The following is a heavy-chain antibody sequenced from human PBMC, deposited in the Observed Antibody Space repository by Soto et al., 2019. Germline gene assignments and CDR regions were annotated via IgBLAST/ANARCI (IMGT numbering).Heavy chain of an antibody. CDR3: IGDGGATDWFDP. CDR2: ISSSSSTI. V-gene: IGHV3-48*02. CDR1: GFTFSTYS. Sequence: GGSLRLSCAASGFTFSTYSMNWFGQAPGKGLEWVSYISSSSSTIYYADSVKGRFTISRDNAKNSLYLQMNSLRDEDTAVYYCIGDGGATDWFDPWGQGTLVTVSS. D-gene: IGHD1-26*01. J-gene: IGHJ5*02.